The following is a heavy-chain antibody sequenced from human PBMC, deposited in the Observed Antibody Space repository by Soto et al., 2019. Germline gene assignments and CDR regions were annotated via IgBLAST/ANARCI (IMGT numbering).Heavy chain of an antibody. Sequence: SETLSLTCTVSGDSISNYYCSWIRQSPGKGLEWIGYIYYSGSTKYNPSLKSRVTISIDKSKNQFSLKLTSVTAADTAVYYCARSEATGLDHWGQGTLVTVSS. CDR2: IYYSGST. V-gene: IGHV4-59*12. J-gene: IGHJ4*02. CDR1: GDSISNYY. D-gene: IGHD1-26*01. CDR3: ARSEATGLDH.